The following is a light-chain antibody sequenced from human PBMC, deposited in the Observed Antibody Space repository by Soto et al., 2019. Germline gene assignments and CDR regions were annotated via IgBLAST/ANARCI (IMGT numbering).Light chain of an antibody. J-gene: IGLJ3*02. Sequence: QSALTQPASVSGSPGQSITISCTGTSSDVGAYNYVSWYQYHPGKAPKLIIYEVSNRPSGVSDRFSGSKSGNTASLSISGLQAEDGADYYCSSYTFSNTPHVLFGGGTKVTVL. V-gene: IGLV2-14*01. CDR2: EVS. CDR1: SSDVGAYNY. CDR3: SSYTFSNTPHVL.